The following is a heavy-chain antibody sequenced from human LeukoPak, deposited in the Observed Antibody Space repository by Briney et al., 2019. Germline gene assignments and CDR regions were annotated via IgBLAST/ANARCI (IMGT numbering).Heavy chain of an antibody. CDR3: AKDVKTIDAFDI. V-gene: IGHV3-23*01. CDR1: GFTLSNYW. J-gene: IGHJ3*02. CDR2: ISGSDDST. Sequence: PGGSLRLSCAASGFTLSNYWMSWVRQAPGKGLEWVSAISGSDDSTYYADSVKGRFTISRDNSKNTLYLRMNSLRAEDTAVYYCAKDVKTIDAFDIWGQGTLVTVSS. D-gene: IGHD3-3*01.